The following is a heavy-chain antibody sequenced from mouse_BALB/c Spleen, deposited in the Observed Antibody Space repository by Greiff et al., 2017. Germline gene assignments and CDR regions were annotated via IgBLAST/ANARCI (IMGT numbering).Heavy chain of an antibody. CDR2: ISTYYGDA. V-gene: IGHV1S137*01. D-gene: IGHD2-10*02. Sequence: VKLMESGAELVRPGVSVKISCKGSGYTFTDYAMHWVKQSHAKSLEWIGVISTYYGDASYNQKFKGKATMTVDKSSSTAYMELARLTSEDSAIYYCARGVWPHYYAMDYWGQGTSVTVSS. CDR1: GYTFTDYA. J-gene: IGHJ4*01. CDR3: ARGVWPHYYAMDY.